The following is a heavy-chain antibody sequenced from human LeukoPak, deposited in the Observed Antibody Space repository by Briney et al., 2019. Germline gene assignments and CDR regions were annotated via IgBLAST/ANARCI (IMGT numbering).Heavy chain of an antibody. V-gene: IGHV3-23*01. Sequence: GGSLRLSCAASGFSFSNAWMTWVRQAPGKGLEWVSAISGSRDSTYYADSVKGRFTISRDNSKNTLYLQMNSLRAEDTAVYYCAKSISRLWFGELAGGWGQGTLVTVSS. J-gene: IGHJ4*02. D-gene: IGHD3-10*01. CDR2: ISGSRDST. CDR1: GFSFSNAW. CDR3: AKSISRLWFGELAGG.